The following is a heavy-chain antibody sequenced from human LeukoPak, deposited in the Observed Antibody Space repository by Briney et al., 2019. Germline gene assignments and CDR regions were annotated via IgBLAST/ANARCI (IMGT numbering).Heavy chain of an antibody. Sequence: ASVKVSCKASGYTFTSYGISWVRQAPGQGLEWMGWISAYNGNTNYAQKLQGRVTMTTDTSTSTAYMELRSLRSDDTAVYYCASSGGSYGYYYYYMDVWGKGTTVTVSS. CDR2: ISAYNGNT. V-gene: IGHV1-18*01. D-gene: IGHD1-26*01. CDR3: ASSGGSYGYYYYYMDV. J-gene: IGHJ6*03. CDR1: GYTFTSYG.